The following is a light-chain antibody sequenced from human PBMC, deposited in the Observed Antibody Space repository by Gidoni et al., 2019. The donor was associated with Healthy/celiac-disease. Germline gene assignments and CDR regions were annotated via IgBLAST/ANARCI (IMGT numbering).Light chain of an antibody. V-gene: IGKV1-8*01. CDR3: QQYYSYPWT. CDR2: AAS. CDR1: QGISSY. Sequence: AIRMTQSPSSFSASTGDRVTITCRASQGISSYLAWYKQKPGKAHKLLIYAASTLQSGVPSRFSGSGSGTDFTLTISCLQSEDFATYYCQQYYSYPWTFGQXTKVEIK. J-gene: IGKJ1*01.